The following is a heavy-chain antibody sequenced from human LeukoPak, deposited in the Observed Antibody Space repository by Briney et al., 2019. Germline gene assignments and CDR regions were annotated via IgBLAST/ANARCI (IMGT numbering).Heavy chain of an antibody. D-gene: IGHD5-18*01. CDR1: GYTFTSYG. V-gene: IGHV1-18*01. CDR3: AKDIEEMIHAMGKYCFEN. J-gene: IGHJ4*02. Sequence: ASVKVSCKASGYTFTSYGISWVRQAPGQGLEWMGWISAYNGNTNYAQKLQGRVTMTTDTSTSTAYMELRSLRSDDTAVYYCAKDIEEMIHAMGKYCFENWGPGTLVTVSS. CDR2: ISAYNGNT.